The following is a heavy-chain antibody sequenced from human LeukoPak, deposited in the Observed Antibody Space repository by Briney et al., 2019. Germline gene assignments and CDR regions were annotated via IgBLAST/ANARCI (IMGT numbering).Heavy chain of an antibody. D-gene: IGHD6-19*01. CDR1: GFTFSSYE. CDR2: ISSSGSTI. Sequence: QAGGSLRLSCAASGFTFSSYEMNWVRQAPGKGLEWVSYISSSGSTIYYADSVKGRFTISRDNAKNSLYLQMNSLRAEDTAVYYCARVLVAVAGFAYWGQGTLVTVSS. CDR3: ARVLVAVAGFAY. V-gene: IGHV3-48*03. J-gene: IGHJ4*02.